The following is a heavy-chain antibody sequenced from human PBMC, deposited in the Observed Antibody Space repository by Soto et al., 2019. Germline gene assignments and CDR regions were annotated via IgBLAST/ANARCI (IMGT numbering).Heavy chain of an antibody. J-gene: IGHJ6*02. CDR3: TTTSFGTTYDFWSGYGYGMDV. CDR1: GFTFSNAW. D-gene: IGHD3-3*01. CDR2: IKSKTDGGTT. Sequence: GGSLRLSCAASGFTFSNAWMNWVRQAPGKGLEWVGRIKSKTDGGTTDYAAPVKGRFTISRDDSKNTLYLQMNSLKTEDTAVYYCTTTSFGTTYDFWSGYGYGMDVWGQGTTVTVSS. V-gene: IGHV3-15*07.